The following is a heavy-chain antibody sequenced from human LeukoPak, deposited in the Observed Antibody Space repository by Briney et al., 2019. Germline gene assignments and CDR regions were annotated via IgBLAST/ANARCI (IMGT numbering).Heavy chain of an antibody. CDR2: ISYDGGDK. D-gene: IGHD1-7*01. J-gene: IGHJ4*02. V-gene: IGHV3-30*01. CDR3: ARENWNFHFDY. Sequence: PVGSLRLSCAASGFTFSSYAMHWVRQAPGKGLEWVAVISYDGGDKYYADSVKGRFTISRDNSKNTLFLQMNSLRAEDTAVYYCARENWNFHFDYWGQGTLVTVSS. CDR1: GFTFSSYA.